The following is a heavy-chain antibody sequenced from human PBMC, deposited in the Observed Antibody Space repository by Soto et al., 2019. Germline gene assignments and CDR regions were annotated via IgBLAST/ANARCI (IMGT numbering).Heavy chain of an antibody. CDR2: ISSSSSTI. Sequence: EVQLVESGGGLVQPGGSLRLSCAASGFTFSSYSMNWVRQAPGKGLEWVSYISSSSSTIYYADSVKGRFTISRDNAKNSLYLQMNSLRDEDTAVYYCARDPLLQRIWFGEGDYWGQASLVTVSS. V-gene: IGHV3-48*02. CDR1: GFTFSSYS. J-gene: IGHJ4*02. D-gene: IGHD3-10*01. CDR3: ARDPLLQRIWFGEGDY.